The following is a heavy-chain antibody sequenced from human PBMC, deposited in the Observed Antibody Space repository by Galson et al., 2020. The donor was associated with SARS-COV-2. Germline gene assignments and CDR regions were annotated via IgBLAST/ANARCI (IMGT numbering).Heavy chain of an antibody. CDR1: GFTFSSYR. Sequence: GGSLRLSCAASGFTFSSYRMNWVRQAPGKGLEWVSSISTSSRYIYYADSVKGRFTISRDNAKNSLYLQMNSLSDEDTAVYYCAIGSYYYERSGYGDYWGQGTLVTVSS. J-gene: IGHJ4*02. CDR3: AIGSYYYERSGYGDY. CDR2: ISTSSRYI. D-gene: IGHD3-22*01. V-gene: IGHV3-21*01.